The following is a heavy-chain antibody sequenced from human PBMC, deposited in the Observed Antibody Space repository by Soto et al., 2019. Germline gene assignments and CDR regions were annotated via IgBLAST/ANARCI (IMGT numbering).Heavy chain of an antibody. D-gene: IGHD3-3*01. J-gene: IGHJ4*02. CDR3: ARVAVLRFLEWLSYFDY. V-gene: IGHV1-2*02. CDR1: GYTFTGYY. CDR2: INPNSGGT. Sequence: ASVKVSCKASGYTFTGYYMHWVRQAPGQGLEWMGWINPNSGGTNYAQKFQGRVTMTRDTSISTAYMELSRLRSDDTAVYYCARVAVLRFLEWLSYFDYWGQGTLVTVSS.